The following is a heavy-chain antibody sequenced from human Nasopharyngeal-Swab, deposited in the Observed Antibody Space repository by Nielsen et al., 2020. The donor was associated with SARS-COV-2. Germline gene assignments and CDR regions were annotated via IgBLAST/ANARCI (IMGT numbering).Heavy chain of an antibody. Sequence: GESLKISCAASGFTFSSYGMHWVRQAPGKGLEWVAFIRYDGSNKYYADSVKGRFTISRDNSKNTLYLQMNSLRAEDTAVYYCAKGVGSRDGYFGLGYYSMDVWGKGTTVTVSS. J-gene: IGHJ6*03. CDR1: GFTFSSYG. D-gene: IGHD5-24*01. CDR3: AKGVGSRDGYFGLGYYSMDV. CDR2: IRYDGSNK. V-gene: IGHV3-30*02.